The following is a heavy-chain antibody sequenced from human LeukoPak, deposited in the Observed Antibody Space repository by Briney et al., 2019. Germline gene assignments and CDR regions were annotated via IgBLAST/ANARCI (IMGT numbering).Heavy chain of an antibody. CDR1: GFTFSSYW. J-gene: IGHJ1*01. CDR3: ARDGGSGPAEYFQH. V-gene: IGHV3-7*01. D-gene: IGHD2-15*01. Sequence: GGSLRLSCAASGFTFSSYWMSWVRQAPGKGLEWVANIKQDGSEKYYVDSVKGRFTISRDNAKNSLYLQMNSLRAEDTAVYYCARDGGSGPAEYFQHWGQGTLVTVSS. CDR2: IKQDGSEK.